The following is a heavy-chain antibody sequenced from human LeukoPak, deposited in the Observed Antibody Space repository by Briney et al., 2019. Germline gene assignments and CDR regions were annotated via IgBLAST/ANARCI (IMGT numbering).Heavy chain of an antibody. CDR1: GYNFTSYW. V-gene: IGHV5-51*01. CDR3: ARQYTMVRGVIPWFDP. CDR2: IYPGDSDT. D-gene: IGHD3-10*01. J-gene: IGHJ5*02. Sequence: GESLKISCKGSGYNFTSYWIGWVRQMPGKGLEWMGIIYPGDSDTRYSPSFQGQVTISADKSISTAYLQWSSLKASDTAMYYCARQYTMVRGVIPWFDPWGQGTLVTVSS.